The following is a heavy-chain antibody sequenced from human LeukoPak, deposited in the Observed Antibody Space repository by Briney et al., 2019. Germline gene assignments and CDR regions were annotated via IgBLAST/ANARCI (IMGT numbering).Heavy chain of an antibody. J-gene: IGHJ4*02. V-gene: IGHV4-59*12. D-gene: IGHD3-3*01. CDR2: IYYSGST. CDR3: ARPSIYDSTLYFDY. CDR1: GGSISSYY. Sequence: SETLSLTCTVSGGSISSYYWSWIRQPPGKGLEWIGYIYYSGSTNYNPSLKSRVTISVDTSKNQFSLKLNSVTAADTAMYYCARPSIYDSTLYFDYWGLGTLVTVSS.